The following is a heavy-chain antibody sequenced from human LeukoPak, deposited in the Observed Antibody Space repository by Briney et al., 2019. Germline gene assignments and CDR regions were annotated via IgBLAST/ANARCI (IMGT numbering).Heavy chain of an antibody. V-gene: IGHV4-34*01. CDR3: ASGVWSRRFAP. CDR1: HESLNGYY. CDR2: MNDRGRT. J-gene: IGHJ5*02. D-gene: IGHD1-14*01. Sequence: SETLSLTCAVYHESLNGYYWSWICQPPGKGLEWIGEMNDRGRTTYNPSLESRATISAETSKNQFSLKLTSVTAADTAVYYCASGVWSRRFAPWGQGTPVIVSS.